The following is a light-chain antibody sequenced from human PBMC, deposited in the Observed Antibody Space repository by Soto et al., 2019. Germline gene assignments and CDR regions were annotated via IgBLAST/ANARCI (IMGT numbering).Light chain of an antibody. CDR1: QGISSY. CDR2: AAA. V-gene: IGKV1D-8*03. Sequence: IWMTQSPSLLSASTGDRVTISCRMSQGISSYFASYQQKPGKAPKLLLYAAASLKSGVPSRFSGSGSGTDFTLTISSLQAEDVATYYCQQSYSTPTTFGQGTRLEIK. CDR3: QQSYSTPTT. J-gene: IGKJ5*01.